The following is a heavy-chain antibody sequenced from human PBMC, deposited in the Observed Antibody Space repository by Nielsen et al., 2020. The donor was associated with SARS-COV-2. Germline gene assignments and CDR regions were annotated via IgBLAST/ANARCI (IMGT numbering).Heavy chain of an antibody. CDR1: GFTFSRYN. Sequence: GGSLRLSCAAPGFTFSRYNMNWVRQAPGKGLEWVSIIYSDGSTYYAGSVKGRLTISRDNSKNTLYLQMNSLRAEDTAVYYCARGGGGMDVWGQGTTVTVSS. CDR3: ARGGGGMDV. V-gene: IGHV3-53*01. D-gene: IGHD3-16*01. J-gene: IGHJ6*02. CDR2: IYSDGST.